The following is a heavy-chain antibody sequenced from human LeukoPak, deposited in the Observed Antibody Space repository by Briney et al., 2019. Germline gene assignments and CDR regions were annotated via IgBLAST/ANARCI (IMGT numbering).Heavy chain of an antibody. J-gene: IGHJ4*02. D-gene: IGHD1-26*01. CDR1: GGSISSGDYY. CDR2: IYYSGST. CDR3: ARHAYGKWELLSHFDY. V-gene: IGHV4-30-4*01. Sequence: SGTLSLTCAVSGGSISSGDYYWSWIRQPPGKGLEWIGYIYYSGSTYYNPSLKSRVTISVDTSKNQFSLKLSSVTAAGTAVYYCARHAYGKWELLSHFDYWGQGTLVTVSS.